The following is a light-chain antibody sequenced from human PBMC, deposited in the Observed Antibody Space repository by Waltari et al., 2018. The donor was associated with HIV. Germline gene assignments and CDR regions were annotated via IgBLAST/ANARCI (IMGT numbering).Light chain of an antibody. CDR2: KAS. Sequence: DIQMTQSPSTLSASVGDRVTITCRASQSVGDWLAWYQQKAGMAPKVLIYKASTLQTGVPSRFSGSVSATEFTLTISSLQPDDSATYYCQQYDAYSVTFGGGTRVEIK. J-gene: IGKJ4*01. V-gene: IGKV1-5*03. CDR3: QQYDAYSVT. CDR1: QSVGDW.